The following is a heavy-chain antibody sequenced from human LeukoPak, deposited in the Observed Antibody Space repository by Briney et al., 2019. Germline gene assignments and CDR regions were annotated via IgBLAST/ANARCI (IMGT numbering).Heavy chain of an antibody. CDR3: AKDKIGYSSSWYPIFDY. CDR2: ISGSGGST. Sequence: GGSLRLSCAASGFTFSSYGMSWVRQAPGNGLEWVSAISGSGGSTYYADSVKGRFTISRDNSKNTLYLQMNSLRAEDTAVYYCAKDKIGYSSSWYPIFDYWGQGTLVTVSS. CDR1: GFTFSSYG. D-gene: IGHD6-13*01. J-gene: IGHJ4*02. V-gene: IGHV3-23*01.